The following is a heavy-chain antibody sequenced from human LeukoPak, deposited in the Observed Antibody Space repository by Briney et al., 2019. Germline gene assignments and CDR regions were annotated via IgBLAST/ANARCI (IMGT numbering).Heavy chain of an antibody. Sequence: PSETLSLTCTVSGYSISSGYYWGWIRQPPGKGLEWIGSIYHSGSTYYNPSLKSRVTISVDTSKNQFSLKLSSVTAADTAVYYCARFTRAVVVRRMDVWGQGTTVTVSS. CDR3: ARFTRAVVVRRMDV. J-gene: IGHJ6*02. CDR1: GYSISSGYY. D-gene: IGHD2-2*01. V-gene: IGHV4-38-2*02. CDR2: IYHSGST.